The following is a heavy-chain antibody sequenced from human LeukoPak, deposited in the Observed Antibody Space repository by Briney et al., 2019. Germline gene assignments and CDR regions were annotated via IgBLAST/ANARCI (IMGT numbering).Heavy chain of an antibody. CDR2: ISWDGGST. CDR3: AKGPSYYGSGIDYYYYMDV. Sequence: GGSLRLSCAASGSTFDDYTMHWVRQAPGKGLEWVSLISWDGGSTYYADSVKGRFTISRDNSKNSLYLQMNSLRTEDTALYYCAKGPSYYGSGIDYYYYMDVWGKGTTVTISS. CDR1: GSTFDDYT. V-gene: IGHV3-43*01. J-gene: IGHJ6*03. D-gene: IGHD3-10*01.